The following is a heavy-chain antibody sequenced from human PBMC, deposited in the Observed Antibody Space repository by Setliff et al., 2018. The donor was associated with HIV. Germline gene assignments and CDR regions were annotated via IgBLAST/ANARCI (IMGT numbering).Heavy chain of an antibody. CDR3: ARANFWSGYYGY. Sequence: PSETLSLTCTVSGGSISSGSDYWSWIRQPAGKGLEWIGHIYTSGSTNYNPSLKSRVTISVDTSKNQFSLKLSSVTAADTAVYYCARANFWSGYYGYWGQGTLVTVSS. D-gene: IGHD3-3*01. V-gene: IGHV4-61*09. CDR1: GGSISSGSDY. CDR2: IYTSGST. J-gene: IGHJ4*02.